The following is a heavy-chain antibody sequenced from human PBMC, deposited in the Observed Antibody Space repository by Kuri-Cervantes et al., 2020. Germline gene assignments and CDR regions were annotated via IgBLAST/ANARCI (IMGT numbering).Heavy chain of an antibody. CDR1: GYTFSSYY. CDR3: AGEELGKHAFDI. CDR2: INPSGGST. Sequence: ASVKVSCKASGYTFSSYYMHWVRQAPGQGLEWMGIINPSGGSTTYAQKFQGRVTMTRDTSTSTVYMELSSLRSEDTAVYYCAGEELGKHAFDIWGEGTMVTVS. D-gene: IGHD7-27*01. J-gene: IGHJ3*02. V-gene: IGHV1-46*01.